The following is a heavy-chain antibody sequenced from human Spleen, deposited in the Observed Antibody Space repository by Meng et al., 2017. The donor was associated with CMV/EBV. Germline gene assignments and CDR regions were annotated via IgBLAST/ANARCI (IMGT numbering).Heavy chain of an antibody. D-gene: IGHD6-13*01. CDR2: IIPIFGTA. CDR3: ARDPPVAAAGTGWFDP. J-gene: IGHJ5*02. Sequence: GTFSSYAISGVRQAPGQGLEWMGGIIPIFGTANYAQKFQGRVTITTDESTSTAYMELSSLRSEDTAVYYCARDPPVAAAGTGWFDPWGQGTLVTVSS. CDR1: GTFSSYA. V-gene: IGHV1-69*05.